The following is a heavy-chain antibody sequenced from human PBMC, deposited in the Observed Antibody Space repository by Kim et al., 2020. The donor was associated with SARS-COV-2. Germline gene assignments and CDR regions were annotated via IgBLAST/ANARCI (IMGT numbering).Heavy chain of an antibody. J-gene: IGHJ5*02. CDR1: GFTFNSYW. CDR2: INSKGSST. Sequence: GGSLRLSCAASGFTFNSYWMQWVRQAPGKGLVWVSRINSKGSSTRYADSVKGRFTISRDNAKNTLYLQMNSLRAEDTAVYYCARDPTYCSGGSCYSNGFDPWGQGTLVTVSS. CDR3: ARDPTYCSGGSCYSNGFDP. V-gene: IGHV3-74*01. D-gene: IGHD2-15*01.